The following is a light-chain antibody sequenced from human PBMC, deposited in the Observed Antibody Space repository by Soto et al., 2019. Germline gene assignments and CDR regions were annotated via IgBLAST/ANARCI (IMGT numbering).Light chain of an antibody. V-gene: IGKV3-20*01. CDR3: HQSGSSGLT. CDR2: GAS. CDR1: QSVSSSY. Sequence: EIVLTQSPGTLSLSPGERATLSCRASQSVSSSYLAWYEQKPGQAPRLLIYGASSRATDIPDRFSGSGSGTDFPLNNSRLEPEDSAVYYCHQSGSSGLTFGGGTKVEIK. J-gene: IGKJ4*01.